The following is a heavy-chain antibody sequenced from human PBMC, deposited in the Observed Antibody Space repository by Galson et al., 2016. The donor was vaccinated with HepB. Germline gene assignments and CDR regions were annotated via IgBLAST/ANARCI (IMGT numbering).Heavy chain of an antibody. CDR2: ISAYNGYT. CDR1: GYTFSTYG. V-gene: IGHV1-18*01. J-gene: IGHJ2*01. CDR3: ARGDYGGFRSNYYFDL. D-gene: IGHD4-23*01. Sequence: SVKVSCKASGYTFSTYGISWVRQAPGQGLEWMGWISAYNGYTKYAQKFQDRVTMTTETSTSTAHMEMRSLRLDDTAVYYCARGDYGGFRSNYYFDLWGRGTLVTVSS.